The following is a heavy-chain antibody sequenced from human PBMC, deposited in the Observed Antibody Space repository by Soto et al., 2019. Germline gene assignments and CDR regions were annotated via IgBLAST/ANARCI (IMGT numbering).Heavy chain of an antibody. J-gene: IGHJ5*02. V-gene: IGHV4-39*01. Sequence: QLQLQESGPGLVKPSETLSLTCNVSGGSISSSHSYWAWFRQPPGKELEWIANIFYAGNTYYNPSLKSRVTVSVDTSKNQFSLKLDSVTAADTAVYYCARQAAAPGIDLWFDPWGQGTLVTVSS. CDR2: IFYAGNT. CDR3: ARQAAAPGIDLWFDP. D-gene: IGHD6-13*01. CDR1: GGSISSSHSY.